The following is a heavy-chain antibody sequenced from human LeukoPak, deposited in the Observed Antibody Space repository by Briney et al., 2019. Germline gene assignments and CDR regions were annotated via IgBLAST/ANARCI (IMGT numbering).Heavy chain of an antibody. CDR2: IYYSGST. CDR3: ARSPYNYYDSSGYSY. V-gene: IGHV4-59*01. Sequence: SETLSLTCTVSGGSISSYYWSWIRQPPGKGLEWIGYIYYSGSTNYNPSLKSRVTIPVDTSKNQFFLKLSSVTAADTAVYYCARSPYNYYDSSGYSYWGQGTLVTVSS. D-gene: IGHD3-22*01. J-gene: IGHJ4*02. CDR1: GGSISSYY.